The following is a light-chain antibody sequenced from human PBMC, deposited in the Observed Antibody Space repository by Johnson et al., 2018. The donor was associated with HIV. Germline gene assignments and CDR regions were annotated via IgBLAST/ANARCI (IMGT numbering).Light chain of an antibody. CDR2: ENK. Sequence: QPVLTQPPSVSAAPGQKVTISCSGSSSNIGYNSVSWYQQVPGTAPKLHIYENKKRPSDIPDRFFGSKSGTSATLGITGLQPGDEADYYCGTWESNLSVEFVFGTGTKVTVL. CDR3: GTWESNLSVEFV. V-gene: IGLV1-51*02. J-gene: IGLJ1*01. CDR1: SSNIGYNS.